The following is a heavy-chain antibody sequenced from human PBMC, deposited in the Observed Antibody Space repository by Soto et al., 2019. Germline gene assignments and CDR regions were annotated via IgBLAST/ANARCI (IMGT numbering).Heavy chain of an antibody. D-gene: IGHD3-10*01. V-gene: IGHV3-30-3*01. CDR3: VRARTVLLWFGESRHFDY. J-gene: IGHJ4*02. Sequence: GGSLRLSCAASGFTFSSYAMHWVRQAPGKGLEWVAVISYDGSNKYYADSVKGRFTISRDNSKNTLYLQMNSLRAEDTAVYYCVRARTVLLWFGESRHFDYWGQGTLVTVSS. CDR2: ISYDGSNK. CDR1: GFTFSSYA.